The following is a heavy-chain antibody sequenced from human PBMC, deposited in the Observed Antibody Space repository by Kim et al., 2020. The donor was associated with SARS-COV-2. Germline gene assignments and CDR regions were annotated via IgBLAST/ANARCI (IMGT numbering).Heavy chain of an antibody. Sequence: AASVKGRFTISRDNSKNILYLQMNSLRAEDTAIYFCAKDPDGSGSYEADYWGLGSLVTVSS. V-gene: IGHV3-23*01. J-gene: IGHJ4*02. D-gene: IGHD3-10*01. CDR3: AKDPDGSGSYEADY.